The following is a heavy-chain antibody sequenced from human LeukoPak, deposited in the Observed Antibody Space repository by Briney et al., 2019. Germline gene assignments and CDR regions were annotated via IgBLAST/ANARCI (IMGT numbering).Heavy chain of an antibody. V-gene: IGHV4-34*01. CDR2: INHSGST. CDR1: GGSFSGYY. CDR3: ARSPGRYYDSSGYYRRLYYFDY. Sequence: SETLSLTCAVYGGSFSGYYWSWIRRPPGKGLEWIGEINHSGSTNYNPSLKSRATISVDTSKNQFSLKLSSVTAADTAVYYCARSPGRYYDSSGYYRRLYYFDYWGQGTLVTVSS. D-gene: IGHD3-22*01. J-gene: IGHJ4*02.